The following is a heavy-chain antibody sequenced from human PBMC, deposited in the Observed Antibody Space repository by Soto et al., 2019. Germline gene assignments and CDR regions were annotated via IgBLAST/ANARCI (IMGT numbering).Heavy chain of an antibody. V-gene: IGHV1-18*04. J-gene: IGHJ4*02. CDR2: ISAYNGNT. CDR1: GYTFTSYG. CDR3: ARVGGSGSYYDYFDY. Sequence: GASVKVSCKASGYTFTSYGISWVRQAPGQGLEWMGWISAYNGNTNYAQKLQGRVTMTTDTSTSTAYMELRSLRSDDTAVYYCARVGGSGSYYDYFDYWGQGTLVTVSS. D-gene: IGHD3-10*01.